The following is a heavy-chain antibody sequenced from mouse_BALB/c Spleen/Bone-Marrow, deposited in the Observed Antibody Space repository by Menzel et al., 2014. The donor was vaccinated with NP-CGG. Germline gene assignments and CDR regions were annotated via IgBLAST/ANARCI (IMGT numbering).Heavy chain of an antibody. CDR1: GYSFTSYY. CDR3: ARRVITTGPGFAY. J-gene: IGHJ3*01. D-gene: IGHD2-4*01. CDR2: IDPFNGDT. V-gene: IGHV1S135*01. Sequence: VQLKDSGPELMKPGASVKISCKASGYSFTSYYMHWVKQSHGKSLEWIGYIDPFNGDTNYNQKFKGKATLTVDKSSSTAYMHLSSLTSEDSAVYYCARRVITTGPGFAYWGQGTLVTVSA.